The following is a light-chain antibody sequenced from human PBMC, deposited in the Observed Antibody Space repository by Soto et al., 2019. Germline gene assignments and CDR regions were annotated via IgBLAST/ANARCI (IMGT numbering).Light chain of an antibody. Sequence: QSALSQPASVSESPGQSITISCTGTSSDIGTYNYVSWYQQHPGKAPKLVIFEVSNRPSGVSNRFSGSKSGETASPTISGLQAEDEGDYYCSSFTTNNTLVFGGGTKLTVL. CDR1: SSDIGTYNY. CDR3: SSFTTNNTLV. J-gene: IGLJ3*02. CDR2: EVS. V-gene: IGLV2-14*01.